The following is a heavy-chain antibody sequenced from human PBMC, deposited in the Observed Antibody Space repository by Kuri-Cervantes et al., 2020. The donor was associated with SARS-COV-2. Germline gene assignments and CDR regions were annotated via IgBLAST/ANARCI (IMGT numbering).Heavy chain of an antibody. CDR3: ARGGDHTTTYGTWDWYFDL. J-gene: IGHJ2*01. CDR1: GGPISSYY. V-gene: IGHV4-4*07. CDR2: IYTSGST. Sequence: VSGGPISSYYWSWIRQPAGKGLEWIWRIYTSGSTNYNPSLKSPVTMSVDTSKNQFSLKLSSVTAADTAVYYCARGGDHTTTYGTWDWYFDLWGRGTLVTVSS. D-gene: IGHD1-1*01.